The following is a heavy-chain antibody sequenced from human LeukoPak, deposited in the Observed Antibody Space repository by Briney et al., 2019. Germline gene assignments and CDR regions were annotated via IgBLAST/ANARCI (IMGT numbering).Heavy chain of an antibody. Sequence: SGTLSLTCTVSGYSISSGYYWGWIRQPPGKGLEWTGSIDHSGSTYYNPSLKSRITISLDTSKNQFSLKLSSVTAADTAVYYCARDLYSSKTNDAFVIWGQGTMVTVSS. V-gene: IGHV4-38-2*02. CDR2: IDHSGST. CDR1: GYSISSGYY. CDR3: ARDLYSSKTNDAFVI. J-gene: IGHJ3*02. D-gene: IGHD6-13*01.